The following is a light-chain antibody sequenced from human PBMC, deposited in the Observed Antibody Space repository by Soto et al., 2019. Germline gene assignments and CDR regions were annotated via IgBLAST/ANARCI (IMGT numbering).Light chain of an antibody. V-gene: IGKV3-15*01. J-gene: IGKJ2*01. CDR2: GAS. Sequence: EMVMTQSPATLSVSPGERATLSCRASQSVGNRLAWYQQKPGQAPRLLISGASTRATGTPARFSGTGSGTEFTLTISSLLSEDVAVYYCQQYISWPPMYTFGQGTRLEI. CDR3: QQYISWPPMYT. CDR1: QSVGNR.